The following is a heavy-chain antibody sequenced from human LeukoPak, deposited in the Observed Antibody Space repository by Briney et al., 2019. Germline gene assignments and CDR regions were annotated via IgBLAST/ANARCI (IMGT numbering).Heavy chain of an antibody. CDR3: ARAKGYDFWSGYYTGPYYYYMDV. CDR2: ISYDGSNK. D-gene: IGHD3-3*01. CDR1: GFTFSSYA. J-gene: IGHJ6*03. V-gene: IGHV3-30*01. Sequence: GGSLRLSCAASGFTFSSYAMPWVRQAPGKGLEWVAVISYDGSNKYYADSVKGRFTISRDNSKNTLYLQMNSLRAEDTAVYYCARAKGYDFWSGYYTGPYYYYMDVWGKGTTVTVSS.